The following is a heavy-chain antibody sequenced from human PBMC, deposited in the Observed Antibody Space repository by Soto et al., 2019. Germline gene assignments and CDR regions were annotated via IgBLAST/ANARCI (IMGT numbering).Heavy chain of an antibody. D-gene: IGHD2-2*01. CDR2: IIPVYGTT. Sequence: ASVKVSCKASGSTFSNYAINWVRQVPGQGLEWMGGIIPVYGTTDYAQNFQGRVTFTADESTSTAYMDMNSLSSQDTAIYYCARGKKVYCRSTSCLPPPQYLYYYFAMDVWGQGTTVTVSS. CDR3: ARGKKVYCRSTSCLPPPQYLYYYFAMDV. CDR1: GSTFSNYA. V-gene: IGHV1-69*13. J-gene: IGHJ6*02.